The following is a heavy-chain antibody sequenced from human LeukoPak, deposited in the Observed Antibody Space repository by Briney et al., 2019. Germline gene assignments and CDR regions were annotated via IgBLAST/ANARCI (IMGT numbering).Heavy chain of an antibody. J-gene: IGHJ6*03. CDR2: INHSGST. CDR1: GGSFSGYY. D-gene: IGHD2-15*01. CDR3: ARGRKEVYCSGGSCYSRLYDYCYYMDV. Sequence: SETLSLTCAVYGGSFSGYYWSWIRQPPGKGLEWIGEINHSGSTNYNPSLKSRVTISVDTSKNQFSLKLSSVTAADTAVYYCARGRKEVYCSGGSCYSRLYDYCYYMDVWGKGTTVTVSS. V-gene: IGHV4-34*01.